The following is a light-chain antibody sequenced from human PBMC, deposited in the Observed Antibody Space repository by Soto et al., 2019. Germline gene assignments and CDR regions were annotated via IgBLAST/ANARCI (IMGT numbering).Light chain of an antibody. CDR1: SSNIGSNT. CDR2: SNN. Sequence: QSVLTQPPSASGTPGQRVTISCSGSSSNIGSNTVNWYQHLPGTAPKLLIYSNNQRPSGVPDRFSGSQSGTSASLAISGLQSEDEADYYCAAWDDSLNGWVFGGGTRSPS. V-gene: IGLV1-44*01. CDR3: AAWDDSLNGWV. J-gene: IGLJ3*02.